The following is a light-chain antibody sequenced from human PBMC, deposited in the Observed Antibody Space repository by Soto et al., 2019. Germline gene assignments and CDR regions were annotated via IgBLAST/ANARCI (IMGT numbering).Light chain of an antibody. CDR2: DAS. CDR3: QQYGSSLT. CDR1: QSISSW. Sequence: DIQMTQSPSTLSASVGDRVTITCRASQSISSWLAWYQQKPGKAPKLLIYDASSLESGVPSRFSGSGSGTEFTLTISSLQPEDFAVYYCQQYGSSLTFGGGTKVEIK. V-gene: IGKV1-5*01. J-gene: IGKJ4*01.